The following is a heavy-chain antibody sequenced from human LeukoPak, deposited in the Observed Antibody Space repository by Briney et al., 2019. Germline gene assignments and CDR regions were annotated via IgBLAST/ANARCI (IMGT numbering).Heavy chain of an antibody. CDR3: ARGVDL. CDR1: SGSLSGYH. CDR2: ITHSGSP. Sequence: SETLSLTCGVSSGSLSGYHWRWIRQPPGGGLEWLGEITHSGSPNYNPSLKSRVTISGDTSKKQFSLNLKSVTAADTGVYYCARGVDLWGRGTPVTVSS. V-gene: IGHV4-34*01. J-gene: IGHJ2*01.